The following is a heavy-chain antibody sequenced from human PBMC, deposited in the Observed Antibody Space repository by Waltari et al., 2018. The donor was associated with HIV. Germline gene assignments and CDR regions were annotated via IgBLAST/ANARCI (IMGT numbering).Heavy chain of an antibody. CDR2: IRSKAYGGTT. CDR1: GFTFGDYA. J-gene: IGHJ4*02. D-gene: IGHD4-17*01. Sequence: EVQLVESGGGLVKPGRSLRVSCTASGFTFGDYAMSWFRQAPGKGLEWVGCIRSKAYGGTTEYAASVKGRFTISRDDSKSIAYLQMDSLQTEDTAVYYCAKGRMTTDYWGQGTLVTVSS. V-gene: IGHV3-49*05. CDR3: AKGRMTTDY.